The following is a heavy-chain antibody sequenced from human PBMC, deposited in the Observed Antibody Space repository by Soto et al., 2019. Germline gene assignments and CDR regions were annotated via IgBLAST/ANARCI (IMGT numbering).Heavy chain of an antibody. Sequence: QVQLVQSGAEVRTPGASVKVSCKASGYTFTSYDINWVRQATGQGPEWMGWINPDSGHTGYVQKFQGRVTMTRNTAISTAYMELSSLRSEDTAVYYCARSGGGSNVNFDYWGQGTLVTVSS. V-gene: IGHV1-8*01. CDR3: ARSGGGSNVNFDY. J-gene: IGHJ4*02. CDR2: INPDSGHT. CDR1: GYTFTSYD. D-gene: IGHD2-15*01.